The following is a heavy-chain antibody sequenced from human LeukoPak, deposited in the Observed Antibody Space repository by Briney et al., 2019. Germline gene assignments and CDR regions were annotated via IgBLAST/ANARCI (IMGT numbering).Heavy chain of an antibody. CDR1: GFTFSSYA. J-gene: IGHJ4*02. CDR3: AKGLFVTYYFDY. D-gene: IGHD3-3*01. Sequence: GGSLRLSCAASGFTFSSYAMSWVRQAPGKGLEWVSAISGSGGSTYYADSVKGRFTISRDNSKNTLYLQMNSLRDEDTAVYYCAKGLFVTYYFDYWGQGTLVTGSS. V-gene: IGHV3-23*01. CDR2: ISGSGGST.